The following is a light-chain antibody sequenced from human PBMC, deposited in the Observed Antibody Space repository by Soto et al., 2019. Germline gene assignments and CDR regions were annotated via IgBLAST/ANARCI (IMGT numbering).Light chain of an antibody. V-gene: IGKV1-33*01. CDR2: DAS. CDR1: QGISSW. Sequence: DIQMTQSPSSVSASVGDRVTITCRASQGISSWLAWYQQKPGKAPKLLIYDASNLETGVPSRFSGSGSGTDFTFTISSLQPEDIATYYCQQYDNLPSFTFGPGTKVDIK. J-gene: IGKJ3*01. CDR3: QQYDNLPSFT.